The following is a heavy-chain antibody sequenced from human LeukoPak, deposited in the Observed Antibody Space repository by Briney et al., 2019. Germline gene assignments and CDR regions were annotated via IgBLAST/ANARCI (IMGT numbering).Heavy chain of an antibody. V-gene: IGHV3-11*01. CDR1: GFTLSDYY. Sequence: GGSLRLSCAASGFTLSDYYMSWIRQAPGKGLEWVSYSSSSGSTIYYADSAKGRFAISRDNAKNSLYLQMNSLRAEDTAVYYCARRRDFIDYWGQGTLVTVSS. CDR3: ARRRDFIDY. J-gene: IGHJ4*02. D-gene: IGHD3/OR15-3a*01. CDR2: SSSSGSTI.